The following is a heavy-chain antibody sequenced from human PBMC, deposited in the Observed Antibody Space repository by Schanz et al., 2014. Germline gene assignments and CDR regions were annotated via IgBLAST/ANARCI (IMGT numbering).Heavy chain of an antibody. CDR1: GFTFSNHA. J-gene: IGHJ4*02. V-gene: IGHV3-23*04. CDR2: IGGSGDST. Sequence: EVQLVESGGGVVRPGGSLRLSCAASGFTFSNHALSWVRQAPGKGLEWVSGIGGSGDSTHYADSVKGRFIISRDNAKNSLFLQMNSLRAEDTAVYYCARSRGFDSIFDFWGRGTLVTVSS. D-gene: IGHD5-12*01. CDR3: ARSRGFDSIFDF.